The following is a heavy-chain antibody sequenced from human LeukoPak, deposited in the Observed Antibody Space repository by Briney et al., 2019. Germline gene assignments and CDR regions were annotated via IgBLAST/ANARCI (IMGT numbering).Heavy chain of an antibody. D-gene: IGHD2-2*01. V-gene: IGHV1-69*01. J-gene: IGHJ5*02. CDR2: IIPIFGTA. CDR3: ARSIVVVPATIQVDWFDP. Sequence: SVKVSCKASGGTFSSYAISWVRQAPGQGLEWMGGIIPIFGTANYAQKFQGRVTITADESTSTAYMELSSLRSEDTAVYYCARSIVVVPATIQVDWFDPWGQGTLVTVSS. CDR1: GGTFSSYA.